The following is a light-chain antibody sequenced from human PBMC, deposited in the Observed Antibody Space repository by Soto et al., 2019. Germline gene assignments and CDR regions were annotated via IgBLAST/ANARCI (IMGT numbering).Light chain of an antibody. Sequence: IQLPPPPPSLSASLGDRVTITCRASQGISSYLAWYQQKPGRAPKLLIYAASTLQSGVPSRFSGSGSGTDFTLTISSLQPEDFATYYCQQLNSYPITFGQGTRLEIK. CDR1: QGISSY. V-gene: IGKV1-9*01. J-gene: IGKJ5*01. CDR3: QQLNSYPIT. CDR2: AAS.